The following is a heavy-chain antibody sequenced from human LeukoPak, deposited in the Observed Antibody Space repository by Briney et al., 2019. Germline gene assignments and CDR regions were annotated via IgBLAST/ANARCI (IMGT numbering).Heavy chain of an antibody. V-gene: IGHV3-23*01. J-gene: IGHJ5*02. CDR3: AQNQWEFPA. Sequence: GGSLRLSCVASGFTFSSYAMSWVRQAPGKGLEWVSSISDSGGSTYYADSVQGRFTISRDNSKNRLYLQMNSLRAEDTATYFCAQNQWEFPAWGQGALVTVPS. CDR1: GFTFSSYA. CDR2: ISDSGGST. D-gene: IGHD1-26*01.